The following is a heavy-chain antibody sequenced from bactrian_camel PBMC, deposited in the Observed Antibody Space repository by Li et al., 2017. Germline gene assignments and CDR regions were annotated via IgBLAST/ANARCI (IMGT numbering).Heavy chain of an antibody. J-gene: IGHJ4*01. CDR2: INSGGGGST. CDR1: GFTFSYYA. D-gene: IGHD6*01. Sequence: DVQLVESGGGLVQPGGSLRLSCAASGFTFSYYAMSWVRQAPGKGLEWVSGINSGGGGSTYYADSVKGRFTISRDYAKNTLYLQLNSLKTEDTAMYYCAKGLNGGSWYPTEYDYWGQGTQVTVS. CDR3: AKGLNGGSWYPTEYDY. V-gene: IGHV3S31*01.